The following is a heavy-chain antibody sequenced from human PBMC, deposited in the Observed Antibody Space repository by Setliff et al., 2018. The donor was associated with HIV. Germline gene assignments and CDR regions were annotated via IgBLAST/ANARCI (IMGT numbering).Heavy chain of an antibody. Sequence: QAGGSLRLSCAASGFTFSRYWMSWVRQAPGKGLEWVANIKQDGSEKYYVDSVKGRFTISRDNSQNSLYLQINSLSAEDTAVYYCARILSTTPPKYWGQGSLVTVS. CDR1: GFTFSRYW. CDR2: IKQDGSEK. D-gene: IGHD5-12*01. CDR3: ARILSTTPPKY. V-gene: IGHV3-7*01. J-gene: IGHJ4*02.